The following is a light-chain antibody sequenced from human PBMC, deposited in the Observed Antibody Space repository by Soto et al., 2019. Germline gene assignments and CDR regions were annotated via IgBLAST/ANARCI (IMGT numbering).Light chain of an antibody. CDR1: QSISDT. CDR2: DAS. J-gene: IGKJ5*01. Sequence: EIVMTQSPATLSVSPWGRATLSCRASQSISDTLAWYQQKPGQAPRLLIYDASNRATGVPARFSGSGSGTDFTLIISSLEPEDFAVYYCQQRYRWPPITFGQGTRLEIK. V-gene: IGKV3-11*01. CDR3: QQRYRWPPIT.